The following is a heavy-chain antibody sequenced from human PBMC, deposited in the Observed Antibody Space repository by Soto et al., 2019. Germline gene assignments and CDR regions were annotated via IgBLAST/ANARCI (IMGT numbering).Heavy chain of an antibody. CDR3: ARATTIAATIAAPFDY. D-gene: IGHD5-12*01. CDR1: GYTFTGYY. CDR2: INPNSGGT. V-gene: IGHV1-2*04. J-gene: IGHJ4*02. Sequence: ASVKVSCKASGYTFTGYYMHWVRQAPGQGLEWMGWINPNSGGTNYAQKFQGWVTMTRDTSISTAYMELSRLRSDDTAVYYCARATTIAATIAAPFDYWGQGTLVTVSS.